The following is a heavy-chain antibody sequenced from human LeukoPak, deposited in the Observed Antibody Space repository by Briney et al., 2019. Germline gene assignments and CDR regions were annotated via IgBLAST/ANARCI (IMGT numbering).Heavy chain of an antibody. CDR3: AGSGSYLYY. CDR2: ISFDGNSE. J-gene: IGHJ4*02. D-gene: IGHD1-26*01. CDR1: GFTFSTSA. V-gene: IGHV3-30-3*01. Sequence: GGSLRLSCAASGFTFSTSAMHWVRQAPGKGLEWVTFISFDGNSEFYADSVKGRFSISRDNSKNTLYLQMNSLRTEDTAVYYCAGSGSYLYYWGQGTLVTVSS.